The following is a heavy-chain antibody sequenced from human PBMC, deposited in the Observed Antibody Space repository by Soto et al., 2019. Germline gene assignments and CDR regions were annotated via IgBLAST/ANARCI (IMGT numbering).Heavy chain of an antibody. CDR1: GFTFSSYS. J-gene: IGHJ1*01. CDR2: ISSSSSYI. V-gene: IGHV3-21*01. CDR3: ARDGVTPRKGIAAAAAEYFQH. D-gene: IGHD6-13*01. Sequence: GGSLRLSCAASGFTFSSYSMNWVRQAPGKGLEWVSSISSSSSYIYYADSVKGRFTISRDNAKNSLYLQMNGLRAEDTAVYYCARDGVTPRKGIAAAAAEYFQHWGQGTLVTVSS.